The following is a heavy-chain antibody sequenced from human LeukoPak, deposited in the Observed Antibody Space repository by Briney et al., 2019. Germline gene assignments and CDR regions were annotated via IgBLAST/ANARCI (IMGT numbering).Heavy chain of an antibody. CDR2: ISWSSGSI. Sequence: PGRSLRLSCAASGFTFGDYAMHWVRQAPGKGLEWVSGISWSSGSIGYADSVKGRFTISRDNAKNSLYLQMNSLRAEDTALYYCAKEYGDPNAFDIWGQGTMVTVSS. CDR1: GFTFGDYA. J-gene: IGHJ3*02. V-gene: IGHV3-9*01. D-gene: IGHD4-17*01. CDR3: AKEYGDPNAFDI.